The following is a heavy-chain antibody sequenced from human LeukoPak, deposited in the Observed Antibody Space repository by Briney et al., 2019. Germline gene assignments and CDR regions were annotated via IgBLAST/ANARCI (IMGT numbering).Heavy chain of an antibody. D-gene: IGHD5-18*01. CDR1: GGSFSGYY. CDR2: INHSGST. V-gene: IGHV4-34*01. CDR3: ARGRQLWLRRYFDY. J-gene: IGHJ4*02. Sequence: PSETLSLTCAVYGGSFSGYYWSWIRQPPGKGLGWIGEINHSGSTNYNPSLKSRVTISVDTSKNQFSLKLSSVTAADTAVYYCARGRQLWLRRYFDYWGQGTLVTVSS.